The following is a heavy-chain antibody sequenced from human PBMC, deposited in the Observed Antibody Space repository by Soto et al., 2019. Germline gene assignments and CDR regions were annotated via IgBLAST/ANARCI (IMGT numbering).Heavy chain of an antibody. Sequence: GGSLRLSCTGSGFTFGNYGMHWVRQAPAKGLEWVASTSYDGNNKYYAHSLKGRITISRDNSKKMVYLQMTSLGSEDTAVYYCAKGGGSARDFDYWGQGALVTVSS. CDR1: GFTFGNYG. CDR2: TSYDGNNK. CDR3: AKGGGSARDFDY. V-gene: IGHV3-30*18. D-gene: IGHD1-26*01. J-gene: IGHJ4*02.